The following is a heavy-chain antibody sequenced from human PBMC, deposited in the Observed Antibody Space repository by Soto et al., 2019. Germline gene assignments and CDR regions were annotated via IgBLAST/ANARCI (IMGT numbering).Heavy chain of an antibody. CDR3: ARMITGTKGPFDY. CDR2: IYSGGST. CDR1: GFTVSSNY. V-gene: IGHV3-66*01. J-gene: IGHJ4*02. Sequence: GGSLRLSCAASGFTVSSNYMSWVRQAPGKGPEWVSVIYSGGSTYYADSVKGRFTISRDNSKNTLYLQMNSLRAEDTAVYYCARMITGTKGPFDYWGQGTLVTVSS. D-gene: IGHD1-7*01.